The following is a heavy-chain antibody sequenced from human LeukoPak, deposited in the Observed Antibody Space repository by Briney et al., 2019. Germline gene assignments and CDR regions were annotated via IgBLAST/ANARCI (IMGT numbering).Heavy chain of an antibody. Sequence: SETLSLTCAVHGGSFTGFYWSWIRQPPGKGLEWIGEINHSGSSTYNPSLESRVTVLLDTSKNQFSLYLFSVTAADTAVYYCASQREAYPNWFDSWGQGILVTVSS. CDR1: GGSFTGFY. D-gene: IGHD2-21*01. V-gene: IGHV4-34*01. CDR3: ASQREAYPNWFDS. CDR2: INHSGSS. J-gene: IGHJ5*01.